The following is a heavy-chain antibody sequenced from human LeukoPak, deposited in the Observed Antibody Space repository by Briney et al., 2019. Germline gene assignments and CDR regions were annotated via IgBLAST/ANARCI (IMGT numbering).Heavy chain of an antibody. V-gene: IGHV5-51*01. D-gene: IGHD6-19*01. Sequence: GESLKISCKGSGYSFTSYWIGWVRQMPGKGLEWMGIIYPGDSDTRYSPSFQGQVTISADKSISTAYLQWSSLKASDTAMYYCARQYSGGSGLYYYYYGMDVWGQGTTVTVSS. CDR3: ARQYSGGSGLYYYYYGMDV. CDR2: IYPGDSDT. CDR1: GYSFTSYW. J-gene: IGHJ6*02.